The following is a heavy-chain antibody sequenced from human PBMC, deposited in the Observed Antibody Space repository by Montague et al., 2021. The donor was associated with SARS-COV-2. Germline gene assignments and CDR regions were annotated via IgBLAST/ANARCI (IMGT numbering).Heavy chain of an antibody. CDR1: GGSINSYF. J-gene: IGHJ4*02. Sequence: SETLSLTCTVSGGSINSYFWSWIRQPPGKGLEWIGYIYYSGSTKYNPSLKSRVTISVDTSKNQFSLKLSSVTAADTAVYYCARGFDYWGQGTLVTVSS. CDR3: ARGFDY. V-gene: IGHV4-59*08. CDR2: IYYSGST.